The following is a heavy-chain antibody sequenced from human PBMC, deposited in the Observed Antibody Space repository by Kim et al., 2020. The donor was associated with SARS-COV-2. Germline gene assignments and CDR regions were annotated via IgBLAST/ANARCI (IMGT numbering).Heavy chain of an antibody. J-gene: IGHJ4*02. CDR3: AKPPRGAVASSDY. V-gene: IGHV3-23*01. D-gene: IGHD6-19*01. Sequence: YAVSGEGRFTISSDKSKNTLYLQMNSLRADDTAVYYCAKPPRGAVASSDYWGQGTLVTVSS.